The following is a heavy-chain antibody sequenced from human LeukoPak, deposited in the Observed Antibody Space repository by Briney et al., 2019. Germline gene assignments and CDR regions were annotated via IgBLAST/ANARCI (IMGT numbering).Heavy chain of an antibody. Sequence: SVKVSCTASGGTFSSYAISWVRQAPGQGLEWMGGIIPIFGTANYAQKFQGRVTITADESTSTAYMELSSLRSEDTAVYYCASTYYYDSSGYSFDYWGQGTPVTVSS. CDR3: ASTYYYDSSGYSFDY. CDR1: GGTFSSYA. V-gene: IGHV1-69*13. D-gene: IGHD3-22*01. CDR2: IIPIFGTA. J-gene: IGHJ4*02.